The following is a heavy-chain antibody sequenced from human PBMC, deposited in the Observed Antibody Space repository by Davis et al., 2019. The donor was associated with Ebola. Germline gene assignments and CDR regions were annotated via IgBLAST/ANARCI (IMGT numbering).Heavy chain of an antibody. CDR3: ARRAAYGSGSYFDY. CDR2: IYYSGST. Sequence: SETLSLTCTVSGGSISSYYWGWIRQSPEKGLEWIGFIYYSGSTSYHPSLKSRVIISIDTSKNQFSLKLTSVTAADTAVYYCARRAAYGSGSYFDYWGQGTLVTVSS. V-gene: IGHV4-39*01. D-gene: IGHD3-10*01. J-gene: IGHJ4*02. CDR1: GGSISSYY.